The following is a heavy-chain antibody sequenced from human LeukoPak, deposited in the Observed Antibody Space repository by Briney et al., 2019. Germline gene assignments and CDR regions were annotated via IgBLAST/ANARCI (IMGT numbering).Heavy chain of an antibody. V-gene: IGHV3-23*01. CDR1: GFTFGRYA. J-gene: IGHJ4*02. D-gene: IGHD1-26*01. Sequence: GGSLRLSCAASGFTFGRYAMHWVRQAPGKGLEWVSTISDSGESTYYTDSVKGRFTISRDNSENTVYLQMDSLRADDTAVYFCAKNSGTYFYWGQGTRVTVSS. CDR2: ISDSGEST. CDR3: AKNSGTYFY.